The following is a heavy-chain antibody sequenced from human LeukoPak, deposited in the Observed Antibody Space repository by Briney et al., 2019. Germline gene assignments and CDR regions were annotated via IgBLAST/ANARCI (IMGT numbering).Heavy chain of an antibody. Sequence: SETLSLTCAVYGGSFSGYYWSWIRQPPGKGLEWIGEINHSGSTNYNPSLKNRVTISRDTYKNQFSLKLSCVTAADTAVYYCARRRSWFDPWGQGTLVPVSS. CDR2: INHSGST. CDR1: GGSFSGYY. V-gene: IGHV4-34*01. J-gene: IGHJ5*02. CDR3: ARRRSWFDP.